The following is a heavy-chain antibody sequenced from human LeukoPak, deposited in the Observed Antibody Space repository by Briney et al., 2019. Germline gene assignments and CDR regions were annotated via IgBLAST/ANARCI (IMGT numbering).Heavy chain of an antibody. Sequence: GGSLRLSCAASGFTFSSYAMHWVRQAPGKGLEWVAVISYDGSNKYYADSVKGRFTISRDNSKNTLYLQMNSLRAEDTAVYYCARDPDYYDSSSGAFDIWGQGTMVTVSS. CDR1: GFTFSSYA. CDR3: ARDPDYYDSSSGAFDI. V-gene: IGHV3-30*04. D-gene: IGHD3-22*01. CDR2: ISYDGSNK. J-gene: IGHJ3*02.